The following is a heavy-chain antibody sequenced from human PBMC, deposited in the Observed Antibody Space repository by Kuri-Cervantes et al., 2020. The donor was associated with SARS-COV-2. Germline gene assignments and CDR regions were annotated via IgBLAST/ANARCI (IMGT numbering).Heavy chain of an antibody. V-gene: IGHV3-30-3*01. J-gene: IGHJ4*02. CDR3: ARGLNWEPPSFDY. CDR1: GFTFSSYA. Sequence: GESLKISCAASGFTFSSYAMHWVRQAPGKGLEWVAVISYDGSNKYYADSVKGRFTISRDNSKNTLYLQMNSLRAEDTAVYYCARGLNWEPPSFDYWGQGTLVTVSS. CDR2: ISYDGSNK. D-gene: IGHD7-27*01.